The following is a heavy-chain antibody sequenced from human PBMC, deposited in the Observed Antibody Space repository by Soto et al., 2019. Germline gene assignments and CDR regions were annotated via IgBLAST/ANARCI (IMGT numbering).Heavy chain of an antibody. D-gene: IGHD3-10*01. V-gene: IGHV2-5*02. CDR3: AHAIKRAMVQGVIWFDP. CDR1: GFSLSTSGVG. CDR2: IYWDDDK. Sequence: QITLKESGPTLVKPTQTLTLTCTFSGFSLSTSGVGVGWIRQPPGKALEWLALIYWDDDKRYSPSLKSRLTITKDTSKNQVVLTMTNMDPVDTATYYCAHAIKRAMVQGVIWFDPWGQGTLVTVSS. J-gene: IGHJ5*02.